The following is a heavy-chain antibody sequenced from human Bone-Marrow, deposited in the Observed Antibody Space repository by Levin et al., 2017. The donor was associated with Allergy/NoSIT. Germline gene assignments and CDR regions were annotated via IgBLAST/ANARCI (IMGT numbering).Heavy chain of an antibody. V-gene: IGHV4-34*01. D-gene: IGHD2-2*01. CDR3: ARTRSSTRYYYYYMDV. CDR2: INHSGST. J-gene: IGHJ6*03. Sequence: PSETLSLTCAVYGGSFSGYYWSWIRQPPGKGLEWIGEINHSGSTNYNPSLKSRVTISVDTSKNQFSLKLSSVTAADTAVYYCARTRSSTRYYYYYMDVWGKGTTVTVSS. CDR1: GGSFSGYY.